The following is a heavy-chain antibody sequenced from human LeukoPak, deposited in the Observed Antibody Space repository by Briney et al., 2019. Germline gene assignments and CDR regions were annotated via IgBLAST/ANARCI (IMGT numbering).Heavy chain of an antibody. J-gene: IGHJ4*02. D-gene: IGHD5-24*01. CDR3: ARDRDGYNSVLDY. V-gene: IGHV1-69*04. CDR1: GGTFSSSA. Sequence: SVKVSCKASGGTFSSSAISWVRQAPGQGLEWRGRIIPILGIANYAQKFQGRVTITADKSTSTASMELSSLRSEHTAVYYCARDRDGYNSVLDYWGQGTLVTVSS. CDR2: IIPILGIA.